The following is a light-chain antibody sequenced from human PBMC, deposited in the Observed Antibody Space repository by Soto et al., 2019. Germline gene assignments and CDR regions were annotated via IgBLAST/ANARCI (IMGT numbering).Light chain of an antibody. CDR2: AAS. V-gene: IGKV1-9*01. CDR1: QGIASY. Sequence: IQLTQSLASLSASVGDRVIITCRANQGIASYLAWYQQNPGKAPKLLIYAASTLQSGVPSRFSGSGSGTDITLTISSLQPEDFATYYCQQLNSYPYTFGQGTKLEIK. J-gene: IGKJ2*01. CDR3: QQLNSYPYT.